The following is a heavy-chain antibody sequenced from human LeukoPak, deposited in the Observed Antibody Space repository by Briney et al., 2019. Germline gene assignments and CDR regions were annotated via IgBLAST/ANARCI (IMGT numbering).Heavy chain of an antibody. Sequence: TSETLSLTCTVSGGSISSYYWSWIRQPPGKGLEWIGYIYYSGSTNYNPSLKSRVTISVDTSKNQFSLKLSSVTAADTAVYYCARLVGPVTYPFDYWGQGTLVTVSS. V-gene: IGHV4-59*01. CDR3: ARLVGPVTYPFDY. J-gene: IGHJ4*02. CDR2: IYYSGST. D-gene: IGHD4-17*01. CDR1: GGSISSYY.